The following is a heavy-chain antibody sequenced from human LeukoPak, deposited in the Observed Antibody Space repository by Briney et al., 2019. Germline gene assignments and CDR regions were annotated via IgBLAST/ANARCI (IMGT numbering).Heavy chain of an antibody. D-gene: IGHD3-10*01. CDR3: ARGYASGSYTPVFDY. J-gene: IGHJ4*02. CDR1: GYTFTGYY. CDR2: INPNSGGT. Sequence: ASVKVSCKASGYTFTGYYMHWVRQAPGQGLEWMGRINPNSGGTNYAQKFQGRVTINRETSMSTAYMELRRLRSDDTAVYSCARGYASGSYTPVFDYWGQGTLVTVSS. V-gene: IGHV1-2*06.